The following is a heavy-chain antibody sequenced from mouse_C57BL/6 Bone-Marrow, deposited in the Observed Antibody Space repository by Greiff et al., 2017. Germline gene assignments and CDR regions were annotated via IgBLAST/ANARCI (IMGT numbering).Heavy chain of an antibody. D-gene: IGHD1-1*01. CDR2: IHPNSGST. CDR3: ENDGSSPDDFDY. CDR1: GYTFTSYW. V-gene: IGHV1-64*01. Sequence: QVQLQQPGAELVKPGASVKLSCKASGYTFTSYWMHWVKQRPGQGLEWIGMIHPNSGSTNYNEKFKSKATLTVDKSSSTAYMQLSSLTSEDSAVYYCENDGSSPDDFDYWGQGTTLTVSS. J-gene: IGHJ2*01.